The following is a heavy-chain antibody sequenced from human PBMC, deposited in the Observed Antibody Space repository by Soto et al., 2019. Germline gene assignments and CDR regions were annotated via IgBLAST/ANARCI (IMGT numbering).Heavy chain of an antibody. CDR1: GGSISSSSYY. CDR2: IYYSGST. Sequence: KTSETLSLTCTVSGGSISSSSYYWGWIRQPPGKGLERIGSIYYSGSTYYNPSLKSRVTISVDTSKNQFSLKLSSVTAADTAVYYCASGGVVAHYYGMDVWGQGTTVTVSS. CDR3: ASGGVVAHYYGMDV. V-gene: IGHV4-39*01. J-gene: IGHJ6*02. D-gene: IGHD2-15*01.